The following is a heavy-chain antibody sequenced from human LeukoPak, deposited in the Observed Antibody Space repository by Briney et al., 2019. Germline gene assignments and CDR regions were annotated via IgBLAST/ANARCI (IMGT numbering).Heavy chain of an antibody. CDR3: ARGSNDYRDYSFDY. D-gene: IGHD4-17*01. V-gene: IGHV6-1*01. CDR1: GDSVSSNSAA. CDR2: TYYRSKWSN. Sequence: SQTLSLTCAISGDSVSSNSAAWNWIRQSPSRGLEWLGRTYYRSKWSNNYAVSVKSRITINSDTSKNQFALQLNSVTPEDTAVYYRARGSNDYRDYSFDYWGQGTLVTVSS. J-gene: IGHJ4*02.